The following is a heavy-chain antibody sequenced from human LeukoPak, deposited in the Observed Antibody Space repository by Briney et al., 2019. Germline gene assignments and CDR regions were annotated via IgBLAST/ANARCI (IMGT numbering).Heavy chain of an antibody. D-gene: IGHD3-10*01. CDR1: GFTFDDYA. J-gene: IGHJ6*02. CDR2: ISWNSGSI. V-gene: IGHV3-9*01. CDR3: AKGGLLWFGEFSMADV. Sequence: GRSLRLSCAASGFTFDDYAMHWVRQAPGKGLEWVSGISWNSGSIGYADSVKGRFTISRDNAKNSLYLQMNSLRAEDTALYYCAKGGLLWFGEFSMADVWGQGTTVTVSS.